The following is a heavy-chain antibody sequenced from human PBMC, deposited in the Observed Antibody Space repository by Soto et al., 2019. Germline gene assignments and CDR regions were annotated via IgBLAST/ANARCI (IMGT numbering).Heavy chain of an antibody. CDR1: GGSISSSSYY. J-gene: IGHJ4*02. V-gene: IGHV4-39*07. CDR2: IYYSGST. CDR3: ARGPGYSSGWYDGERSFDY. D-gene: IGHD6-19*01. Sequence: SETLSLTCTVSGGSISSSSYYWGWIRQPPGKGLEWIGNIYYSGSTYYNPSLKSRVTISVDTSKNQFSLKLSSVTAADTAVYYCARGPGYSSGWYDGERSFDYWGQGTLVTVSS.